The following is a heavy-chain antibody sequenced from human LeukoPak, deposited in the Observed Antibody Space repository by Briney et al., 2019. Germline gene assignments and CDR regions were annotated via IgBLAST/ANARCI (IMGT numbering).Heavy chain of an antibody. J-gene: IGHJ6*03. D-gene: IGHD6-19*01. CDR3: ARDLSSGWSFYMDV. CDR1: GFTFNSYS. CDR2: ISSSSINI. Sequence: GGSLRLSCAASGFTFNSYSMDWVRQAPGKGLEWISYISSSSINIYYADSVKGRFTISRDNAKNSLYLQMNSLRAEDTAVYYCARDLSSGWSFYMDVWGKGTTVTVSS. V-gene: IGHV3-48*01.